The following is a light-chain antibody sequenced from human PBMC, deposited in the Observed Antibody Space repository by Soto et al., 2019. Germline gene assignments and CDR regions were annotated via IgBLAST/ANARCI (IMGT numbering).Light chain of an antibody. CDR2: DAI. J-gene: IGKJ5*01. Sequence: EIVLTQSPATLSLSPGERATLSCRASQSVSRYLAWYQQKPGQAPRLLMYDAINRATGIPARFSGSGSGTDFTLTISSLEPQDFAVYYCQQRINWPITFGQGTRLEIQ. CDR3: QQRINWPIT. V-gene: IGKV3-11*01. CDR1: QSVSRY.